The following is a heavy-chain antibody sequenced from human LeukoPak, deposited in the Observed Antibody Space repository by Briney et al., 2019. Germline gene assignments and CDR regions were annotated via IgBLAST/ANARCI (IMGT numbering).Heavy chain of an antibody. CDR1: GFTFSSYS. CDR2: ISSSSSYI. J-gene: IGHJ4*02. Sequence: GGSLRLSCAASGFTFSSYSMNWVRQAPGKGLEWVSSISSSSSYIYYADSVKGRFTISRDNAKNSLYLQMNSLRAEDTAVYYCARAGLWFGELQPYYVDYWGQGTLVTDSS. V-gene: IGHV3-21*01. CDR3: ARAGLWFGELQPYYVDY. D-gene: IGHD3-10*01.